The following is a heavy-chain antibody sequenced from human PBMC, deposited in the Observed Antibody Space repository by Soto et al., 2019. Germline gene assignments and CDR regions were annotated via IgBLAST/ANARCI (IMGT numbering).Heavy chain of an antibody. J-gene: IGHJ5*02. CDR1: VVSITSHY. CDR3: ARDLRSPGWFHP. CDR2: TYFRGSA. Sequence: SETLSLTCDFSVVSITSHYWNCIRQSPGMGLEWIGSTYFRGSASYNPSLKSRVTISLDTSKDQLSLTLSAVTAADSAVYYCARDLRSPGWFHPWGPRILFTLSS. V-gene: IGHV4-59*11.